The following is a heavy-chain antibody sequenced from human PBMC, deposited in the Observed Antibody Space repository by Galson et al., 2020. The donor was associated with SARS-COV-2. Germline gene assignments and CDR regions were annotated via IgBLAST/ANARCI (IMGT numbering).Heavy chain of an antibody. Sequence: SVKVSCRASGGTFSSYAISWVRQAPGQGLEWMGGIIPIFGTANYAQKFQGRVTITADASTSTAYMELSSLRSEDTAVYYCARWEDGDGYLHALGDDAFDCWGQWNRVSFSS. CDR3: ARWEDGDGYLHALGDDAFDC. D-gene: IGHD1-26*01. V-gene: IGHV1-69*13. CDR2: IIPIFGTA. CDR1: GGTFSSYA. J-gene: IGHJ3*01.